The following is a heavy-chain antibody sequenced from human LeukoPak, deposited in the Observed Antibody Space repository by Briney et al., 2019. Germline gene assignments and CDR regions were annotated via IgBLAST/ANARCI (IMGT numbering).Heavy chain of an antibody. J-gene: IGHJ5*02. D-gene: IGHD2-2*01. CDR2: IYYSGST. Sequence: SETLSLTCTVSGDSISSAYWSWIRQPPGKGLEWIGSIYYSGSTYYNPSLKSRVTISVDTSKNQFSLKLSSVTAADTAVYYCARGIVVVPAAMQGIWFDPWGQGTLVTVSS. CDR1: GDSISSAY. CDR3: ARGIVVVPAAMQGIWFDP. V-gene: IGHV4-39*07.